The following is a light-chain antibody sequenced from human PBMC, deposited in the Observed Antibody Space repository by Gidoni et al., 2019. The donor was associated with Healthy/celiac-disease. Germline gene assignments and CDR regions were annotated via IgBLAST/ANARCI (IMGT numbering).Light chain of an antibody. V-gene: IGKV3-11*01. CDR3: QQRSNWLLT. CDR1: QSVSSY. Sequence: EIVLTQSPATLSLSPGERATLSCRASQSVSSYLAWYQQKPGQAPRLLIYDASNRATGIPARFSGSGYGTDFTLIISSLEPEDFAVYYCQQRSNWLLTFGGGTKVEIK. CDR2: DAS. J-gene: IGKJ4*01.